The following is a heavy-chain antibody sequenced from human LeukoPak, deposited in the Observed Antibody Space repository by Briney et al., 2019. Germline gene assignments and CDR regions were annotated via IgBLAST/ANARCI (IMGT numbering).Heavy chain of an antibody. V-gene: IGHV4-31*03. CDR2: VYYSGST. CDR3: ARGEYGAPLGVDY. D-gene: IGHD4-17*01. Sequence: SQTLSLTCTVSGGSFSSGGYYWSWIRQHPGKGLEWIRDVYYSGSTYYYPYRKSRVTISVDTYKNQFSLKLSAVTAADTAVYYWARGEYGAPLGVDYWGQGTLVTASS. CDR1: GGSFSSGGYY. J-gene: IGHJ4*02.